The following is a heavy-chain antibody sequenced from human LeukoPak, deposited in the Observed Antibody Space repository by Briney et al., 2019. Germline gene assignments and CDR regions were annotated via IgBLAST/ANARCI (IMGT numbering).Heavy chain of an antibody. J-gene: IGHJ4*02. D-gene: IGHD6-6*01. CDR1: GFNFDEYA. CDR3: ASIAAPLGFDY. Sequence: GRSLRLSCAASGFNFDEYAMHWVRQAPGKGLEWVSGISWNSGSIGYADSVKGRSTISRDNAKNSLYLQMNSLRAEDTALYYCASIAAPLGFDYWGQGTLVTVSS. CDR2: ISWNSGSI. V-gene: IGHV3-9*01.